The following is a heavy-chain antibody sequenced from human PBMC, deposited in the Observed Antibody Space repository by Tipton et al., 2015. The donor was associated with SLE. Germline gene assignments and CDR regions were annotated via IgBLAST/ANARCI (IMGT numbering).Heavy chain of an antibody. J-gene: IGHJ3*02. V-gene: IGHV4-61*02. Sequence: LRLSCTVSGGSISSGSYYWSWIRQPAGKGLEWIGRIYTSGSTNYNPSLKSRVTMSVDTSKNQFSLKLSSVTAADTAVYYCARGGVVGASDAFDIWGQGTMVTVSS. D-gene: IGHD1-26*01. CDR2: IYTSGST. CDR3: ARGGVVGASDAFDI. CDR1: GGSISSGSYY.